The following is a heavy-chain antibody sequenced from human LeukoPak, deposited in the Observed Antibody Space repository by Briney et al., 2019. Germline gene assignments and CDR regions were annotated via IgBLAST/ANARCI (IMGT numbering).Heavy chain of an antibody. CDR2: IYSNGTT. V-gene: IGHV3-66*02. D-gene: IGHD3-16*01. J-gene: IGHJ6*01. CDR3: ASSPTKGELRYYGMDG. Sequence: GGSLTLSCAASGFTVSTNYMSWVRPPPGKGLEWVSLIYSNGTTYYADSVKGRFTISRENSKNPLYLQMNRLRAEDTAMYYCASSPTKGELRYYGMDGWGQGTTVTVSS. CDR1: GFTVSTNY.